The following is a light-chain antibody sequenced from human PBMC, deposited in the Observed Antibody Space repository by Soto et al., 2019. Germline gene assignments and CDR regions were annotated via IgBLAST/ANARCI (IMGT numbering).Light chain of an antibody. CDR2: GAS. CDR3: QQYNNSPLT. V-gene: IGKV3-15*01. J-gene: IGKJ5*01. CDR1: QSISSN. Sequence: DIVMTQSPATLSVSPGERATLSCRASQSISSNLAWYQHKPGQAPRLLIDGASTRATGISARFSGSGSGTEFTLNISSLQSEDLAVYYCQQYNNSPLTFGQGTRLEIK.